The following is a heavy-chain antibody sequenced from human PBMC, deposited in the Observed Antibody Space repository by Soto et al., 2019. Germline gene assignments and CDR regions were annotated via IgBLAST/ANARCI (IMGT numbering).Heavy chain of an antibody. Sequence: QVQLVQSGAEVKKPGASVKVSCKASGYTFTSYGISWVRQDPGQGLEWMGWISAYNGNTNYAQKLQGRVTMTTDTSTSTAYMELRSLRSDDTAVYYCARDGPGYSSGWYRYYGMDVWGQGTTVTVSS. V-gene: IGHV1-18*01. CDR1: GYTFTSYG. CDR2: ISAYNGNT. CDR3: ARDGPGYSSGWYRYYGMDV. D-gene: IGHD6-19*01. J-gene: IGHJ6*02.